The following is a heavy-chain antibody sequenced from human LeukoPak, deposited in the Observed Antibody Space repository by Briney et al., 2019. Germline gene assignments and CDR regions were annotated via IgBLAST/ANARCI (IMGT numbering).Heavy chain of an antibody. CDR2: IGTAGVT. D-gene: IGHD5-18*01. J-gene: IGHJ4*02. Sequence: GGSLRLSCAASGFTFSSYDMHWVRQATGKGLEWVSAIGTAGVTYYPGSVKGRFTISRENAKNSLYLQMNSLRAGDTAVYYCARAHRYSYGIFDYWGQGTLVTVSS. V-gene: IGHV3-13*01. CDR1: GFTFSSYD. CDR3: ARAHRYSYGIFDY.